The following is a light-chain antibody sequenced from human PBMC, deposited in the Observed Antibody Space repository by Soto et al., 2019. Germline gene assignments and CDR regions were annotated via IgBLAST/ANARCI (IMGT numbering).Light chain of an antibody. V-gene: IGLV2-23*01. Sequence: QSALTQPASVSGSPGQSINISCTGTSNDVGSYDLVSWYQLHPGKAPKLVIYGANKRPSGISNRFSVSKSGNTASLTISGLQAEDEAHYYCCSYARGRIWVFGGGTKLTVL. CDR1: SNDVGSYDL. J-gene: IGLJ3*02. CDR3: CSYARGRIWV. CDR2: GAN.